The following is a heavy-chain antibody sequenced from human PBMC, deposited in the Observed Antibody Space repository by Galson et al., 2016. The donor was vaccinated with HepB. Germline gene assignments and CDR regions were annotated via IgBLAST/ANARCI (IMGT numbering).Heavy chain of an antibody. D-gene: IGHD6-19*01. CDR2: IIPLLGIP. CDR1: GGTFTTYP. J-gene: IGHJ3*02. CDR3: ARPSSGWANDAFDI. Sequence: KVSCKASGGTFTTYPITWVRQAPGQGPECLGRIIPLLGIPKYAQKFQGRLTITADKSTSTTYMELTSLRSEDTAVYYCARPSSGWANDAFDIWGQRTMVTVSS. V-gene: IGHV1-69*02.